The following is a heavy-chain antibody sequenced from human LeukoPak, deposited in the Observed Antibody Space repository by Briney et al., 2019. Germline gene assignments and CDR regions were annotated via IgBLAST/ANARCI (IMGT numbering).Heavy chain of an antibody. CDR2: INGDGSTT. Sequence: GGSLRLSCEASGFTFSSYWIHWVRQAPGKGLVWVSRINGDGSTTTYADSVKGRFTISRDNSKNTLYLQMNSLRAEDTAVYYCAKGRERITIFGVVSPIDYWGQGTLVTVSS. D-gene: IGHD3-3*01. J-gene: IGHJ4*02. CDR3: AKGRERITIFGVVSPIDY. V-gene: IGHV3-74*01. CDR1: GFTFSSYW.